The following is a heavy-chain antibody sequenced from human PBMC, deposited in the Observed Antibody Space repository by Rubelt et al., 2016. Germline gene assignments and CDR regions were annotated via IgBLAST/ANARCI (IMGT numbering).Heavy chain of an antibody. V-gene: IGHV4-39*07. D-gene: IGHD6-6*01. CDR2: SGST. Sequence: SGSTYYNPSLKSRVTISVDTSKNQFSLKLSSVTAADTAVYYCARMKQLVMFYIGGAFDIWGQGTMVTVSS. CDR3: ARMKQLVMFYIGGAFDI. J-gene: IGHJ3*02.